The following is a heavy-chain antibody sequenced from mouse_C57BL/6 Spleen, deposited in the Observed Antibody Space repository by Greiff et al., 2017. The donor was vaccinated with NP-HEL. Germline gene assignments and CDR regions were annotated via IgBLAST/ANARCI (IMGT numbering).Heavy chain of an antibody. V-gene: IGHV1-80*01. CDR1: GYAFSSYW. CDR2: IYPGDGDT. D-gene: IGHD1-1*01. J-gene: IGHJ4*01. Sequence: VQLQESGAELVKPGASVKISCKASGYAFSSYWMNWVKQRPGKGLEWIGQIYPGDGDTNYNGKFKGKATLTADKSSSTAYMQLSSLTSEDSAVYFWARDILRNYAMDYWGQGTSVTVSS. CDR3: ARDILRNYAMDY.